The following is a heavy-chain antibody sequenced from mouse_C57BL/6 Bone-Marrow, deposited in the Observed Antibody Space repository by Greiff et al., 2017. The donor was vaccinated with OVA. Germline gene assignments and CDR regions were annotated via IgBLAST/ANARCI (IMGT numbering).Heavy chain of an antibody. Sequence: EVQGVESGGGLVQPGGSLKLSCAASGFTFSDYGMAWVRQAPRKGPEWVAFISNLAYSIYYADTVTGRFTFSRENAKNTLYLEMSSLRSEDTAMYYCARLGIYYDYPYAMDYWGQGTSVTVSS. J-gene: IGHJ4*01. CDR2: ISNLAYSI. V-gene: IGHV5-15*01. CDR3: ARLGIYYDYPYAMDY. D-gene: IGHD2-4*01. CDR1: GFTFSDYG.